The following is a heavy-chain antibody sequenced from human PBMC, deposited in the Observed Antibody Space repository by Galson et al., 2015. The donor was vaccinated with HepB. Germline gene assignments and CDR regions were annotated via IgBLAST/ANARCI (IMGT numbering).Heavy chain of an antibody. CDR3: ARDSEYSSGPTRDGGYYFQH. J-gene: IGHJ1*01. V-gene: IGHV1-69*13. CDR2: IIPIFGTA. D-gene: IGHD6-19*01. CDR1: GGTFSSYA. Sequence: SVKVSCKASGGTFSSYAISWARQAPGQGLEWMGGIIPIFGTANYAQKFQGRVTITADESTSTAYMELSSLRSEDTAVYYCARDSEYSSGPTRDGGYYFQHWGQGTLVTVSS.